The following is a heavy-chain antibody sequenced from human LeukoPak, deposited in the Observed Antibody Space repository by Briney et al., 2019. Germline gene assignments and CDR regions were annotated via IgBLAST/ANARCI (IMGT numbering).Heavy chain of an antibody. CDR2: ISGSGGST. CDR3: AKGNVLRFLEWLSPTSLLINWFDP. J-gene: IGHJ5*02. CDR1: GFTFSSYA. D-gene: IGHD3-3*01. V-gene: IGHV3-23*01. Sequence: VASLRLSCAASGFTFSSYAMSWVSQAPGKGLEWVSAISGSGGSTYYADSVKGRFTISRDNSKNTLYLQMNSLRAEDTAVYYCAKGNVLRFLEWLSPTSLLINWFDPWGHGPLVTVSS.